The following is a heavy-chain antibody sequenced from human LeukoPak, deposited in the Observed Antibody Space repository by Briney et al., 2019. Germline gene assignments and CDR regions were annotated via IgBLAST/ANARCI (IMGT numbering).Heavy chain of an antibody. CDR3: ARADVDIAATIATDAFDI. CDR1: GFTFSSYW. CDR2: INSDGSST. D-gene: IGHD5-12*01. Sequence: GGSLRLSCAASGFTFSSYWMHWVRQAPGKGLVWVSRINSDGSSTSYADSVKGRFTISRDNAKNTLYLQMNSLRAEDTAVYYCARADVDIAATIATDAFDIWGQGTMVTVSS. J-gene: IGHJ3*02. V-gene: IGHV3-74*01.